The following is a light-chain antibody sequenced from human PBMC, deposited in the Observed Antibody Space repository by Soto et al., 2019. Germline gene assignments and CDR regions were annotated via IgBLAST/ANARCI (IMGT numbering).Light chain of an antibody. J-gene: IGKJ1*01. CDR1: QGISNY. V-gene: IGKV1-27*01. CDR2: TAS. CDR3: QKYNHAPWT. Sequence: DLQMTQSPSSLSASVGDRVTITCRASQGISNYYAWYQQKPGKVPKLLIYTASTLQSGVPSRFSGSGSGTDFTLTISSLQPEDVATYYCQKYNHAPWTFGQGTKVDIK.